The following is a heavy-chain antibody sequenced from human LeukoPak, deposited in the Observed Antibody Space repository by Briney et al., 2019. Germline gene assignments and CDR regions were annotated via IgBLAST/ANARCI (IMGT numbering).Heavy chain of an antibody. V-gene: IGHV4-4*07. CDR3: TRWYGGHGFDY. D-gene: IGHD4-23*01. CDR1: GGATTGYY. Sequence: SETLSLTCTVSGGATTGYYWSWIRQPAGKGLEWIGRVYTGGRTNYNPSLKSRVTMSVDTSKNQFSLKLSSVTAADTAIYYCTRWYGGHGFDYWGQGTLVTVSS. J-gene: IGHJ4*02. CDR2: VYTGGRT.